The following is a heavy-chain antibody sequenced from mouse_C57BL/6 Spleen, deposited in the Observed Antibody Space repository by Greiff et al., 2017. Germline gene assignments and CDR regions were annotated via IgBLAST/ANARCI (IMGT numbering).Heavy chain of an antibody. J-gene: IGHJ1*03. D-gene: IGHD2-3*01. Sequence: QVQLQQPGAELVRPGTSVKLSCKASGYTFTSYWMHWVKQRPGQGLEWIGVIDPSDSYTNYNQKFKGKATLTVDTSSSTAYMQLSSLTSEDSAVYCCARFVAYDGYYVEYFDVWGTGTTGTVSS. CDR3: ARFVAYDGYYVEYFDV. V-gene: IGHV1-59*01. CDR1: GYTFTSYW. CDR2: IDPSDSYT.